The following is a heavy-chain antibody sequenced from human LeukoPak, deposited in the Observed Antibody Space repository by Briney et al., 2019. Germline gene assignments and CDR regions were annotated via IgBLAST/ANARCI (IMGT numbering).Heavy chain of an antibody. D-gene: IGHD6-13*01. V-gene: IGHV3-30*02. CDR2: IRYDGSNK. Sequence: GGSLRLSCAASGFTFSSYGMHWVRQAPGKGLEWVAFIRYDGSNKYYADSVKGRFTISRDNAKNTLYLQMNSPRAEDTAVYYCARDLMGIAYRGAFYYWGQGTLVTVSS. J-gene: IGHJ4*02. CDR3: ARDLMGIAYRGAFYY. CDR1: GFTFSSYG.